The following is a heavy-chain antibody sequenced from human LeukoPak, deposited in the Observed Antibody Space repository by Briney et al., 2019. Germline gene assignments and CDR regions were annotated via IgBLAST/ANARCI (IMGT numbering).Heavy chain of an antibody. Sequence: PSQTLSLTCTVSGGSINSYFWTWIRQPAGKGLEWIGRIYTGGSTNYNPSLKSRVTMSVDTSKNQFSLKLSSVTAADTTVYYCARQEGGIVGPYWGQGTLVTVSS. CDR2: IYTGGST. J-gene: IGHJ4*02. CDR3: ARQEGGIVGPY. V-gene: IGHV4-4*07. D-gene: IGHD1-26*01. CDR1: GGSINSYF.